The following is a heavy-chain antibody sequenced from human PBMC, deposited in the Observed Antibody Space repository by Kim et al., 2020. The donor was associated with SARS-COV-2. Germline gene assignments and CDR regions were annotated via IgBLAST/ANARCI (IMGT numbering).Heavy chain of an antibody. D-gene: IGHD2-2*01. J-gene: IGHJ6*03. Sequence: SETLSLTCTVSGGSISSYYWSWIRQPPGKGLEWIGYIYYSGSTNYNPSLKSRVTISVDTSKNQFSLKLSSVTAADTAVYYCARLLRYCSSTSCSRNYYYYYYMDVWGKGTTVTVSS. V-gene: IGHV4-59*08. CDR3: ARLLRYCSSTSCSRNYYYYYYMDV. CDR2: IYYSGST. CDR1: GGSISSYY.